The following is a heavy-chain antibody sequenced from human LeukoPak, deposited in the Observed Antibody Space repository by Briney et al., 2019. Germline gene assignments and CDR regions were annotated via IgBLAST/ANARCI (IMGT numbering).Heavy chain of an antibody. V-gene: IGHV3-30*18. Sequence: GGSLRLSCAASGFTFSSYGMHWVRQAPGKGLEWVAVISYDGSNKYYADSVKGRLTISRDNSKNTLYLQMNSLRAEDTAVYYCAKVQDDDSSGSLDYWGQGTLVTVSS. CDR2: ISYDGSNK. J-gene: IGHJ4*02. D-gene: IGHD3-22*01. CDR3: AKVQDDDSSGSLDY. CDR1: GFTFSSYG.